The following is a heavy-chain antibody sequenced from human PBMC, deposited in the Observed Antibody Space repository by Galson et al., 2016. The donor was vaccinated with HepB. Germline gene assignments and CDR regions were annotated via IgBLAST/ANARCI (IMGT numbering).Heavy chain of an antibody. V-gene: IGHV4-31*03. J-gene: IGHJ3*02. Sequence: TLSLTCTVSGGSISGDYYWSWIRQHPGKGLEWIGYIYYSGRTYYHPSLQGRLTISVDTSQNQFSLKLTSVTAADTALYYCARAPYFGSNSRGAFQIWGQGTKVTVSS. CDR2: IYYSGRT. D-gene: IGHD1-1*01. CDR3: ARAPYFGSNSRGAFQI. CDR1: GGSISGDYY.